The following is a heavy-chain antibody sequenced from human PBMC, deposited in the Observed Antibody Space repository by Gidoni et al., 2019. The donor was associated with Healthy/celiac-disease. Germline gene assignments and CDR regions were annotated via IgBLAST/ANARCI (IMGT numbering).Heavy chain of an antibody. J-gene: IGHJ4*02. CDR1: GVTCSSDA. V-gene: IGHV3-23*01. Sequence: EVQLLESGGGLVQPGGSRRLSWAASGVTCSSDAMSWVRQAPGKGLGWVSAIIGSGGSTYYADSVKGRFTISRDNSKNTLYLQMHSLSAEDTAVYYCAKGPRYCSGGSCAGLFDYWGQGTLVTVSS. D-gene: IGHD2-15*01. CDR3: AKGPRYCSGGSCAGLFDY. CDR2: IIGSGGST.